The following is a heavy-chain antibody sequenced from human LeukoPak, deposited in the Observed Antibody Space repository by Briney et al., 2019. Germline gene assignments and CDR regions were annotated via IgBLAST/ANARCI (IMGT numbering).Heavy chain of an antibody. CDR2: ISYDGSNK. D-gene: IGHD2-2*01. Sequence: GGSLRLSCAASGFTFSSYAMHWVRQAPGKGLEWVAVISYDGSNKYYADSVKGRFTISRDNSKNTLYLQMNSLRAEDTAVYYCASEIVVVPAAITTHFDYLGQGTLVTVSS. CDR3: ASEIVVVPAAITTHFDY. V-gene: IGHV3-30-3*01. CDR1: GFTFSSYA. J-gene: IGHJ4*02.